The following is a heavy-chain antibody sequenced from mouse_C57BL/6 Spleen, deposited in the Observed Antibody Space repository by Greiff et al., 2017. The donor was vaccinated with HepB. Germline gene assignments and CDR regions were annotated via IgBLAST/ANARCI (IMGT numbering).Heavy chain of an antibody. J-gene: IGHJ2*01. CDR2: IDPSDSYT. CDR1: GYTFTSYW. D-gene: IGHD4-1*01. V-gene: IGHV1-69*01. CDR3: ARQDWDVGGY. Sequence: VQLQQPGAELVMPGASVKLSCKASGYTFTSYWMHWVKQRPGQGLEWIGEIDPSDSYTNYNQKFKGKSTLTVDKSSSTAYMQLSSLTSEDSAVYYCARQDWDVGGYWGQGTTLTVSS.